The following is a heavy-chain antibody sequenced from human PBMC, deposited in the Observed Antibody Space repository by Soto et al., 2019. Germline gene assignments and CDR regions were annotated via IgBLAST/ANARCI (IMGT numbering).Heavy chain of an antibody. CDR3: VSGLVGYCSSTSCSGHYGMDV. Sequence: GGSLRLSCAASGFTFSNAWMNWVRQAPGKGLEWVGRIKSKTDGGTTDYAAPVKGRFTISRDDSKNSLYLQMNSLKTEDTAVYYCVSGLVGYCSSTSCSGHYGMDVWGQGTTVTVSS. J-gene: IGHJ6*02. V-gene: IGHV3-15*07. CDR1: GFTFSNAW. D-gene: IGHD2-2*01. CDR2: IKSKTDGGTT.